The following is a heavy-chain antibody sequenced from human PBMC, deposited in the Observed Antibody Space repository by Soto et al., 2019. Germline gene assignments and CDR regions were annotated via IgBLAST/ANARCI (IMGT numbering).Heavy chain of an antibody. CDR1: GFSFSDYS. Sequence: EVQVVESGGGLVQPGGPLRLSCAGSGFSFSDYSMSWVRQAPGKGLEWVSYISSSSSVIHYADSVKGRFTVSRDNAKNSLFVQMNTLGDEDTAVDYCARVGILTGNRTYDFDYWGLGTLVTVSS. D-gene: IGHD3-9*01. J-gene: IGHJ4*02. V-gene: IGHV3-48*02. CDR2: ISSSSSVI. CDR3: ARVGILTGNRTYDFDY.